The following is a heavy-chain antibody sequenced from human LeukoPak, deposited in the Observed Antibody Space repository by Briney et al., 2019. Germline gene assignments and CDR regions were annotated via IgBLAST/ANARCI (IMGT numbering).Heavy chain of an antibody. V-gene: IGHV4-34*01. CDR3: ARQADSSGYPVDN. J-gene: IGHJ4*02. CDR2: INHSGST. D-gene: IGHD3-22*01. CDR1: GGSFTGYY. Sequence: PSQTLSLTCAVYGGSFTGYYWSWIRQPPGKGLEWIGEINHSGSTNYTTSPKSRVTISVDTSKNQFSLKLGSVTAAVTAVYYSARQADSSGYPVDNWGQGTLVTVSS.